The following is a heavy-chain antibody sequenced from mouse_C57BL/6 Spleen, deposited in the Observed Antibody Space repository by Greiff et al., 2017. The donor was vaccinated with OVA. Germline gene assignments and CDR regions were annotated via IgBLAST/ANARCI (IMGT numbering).Heavy chain of an antibody. CDR2: IYPGDGDT. Sequence: QVQLQQSGPELVKPGASVKISCKASGYAFSSSWMNWVKQRPGQGLEWIGRIYPGDGDTNYNGKFKGKATLTADKSSSTAYMQLSSLTSEDSAVYFCARNTYYSNYLYAMDYWGQGTSVTVSS. J-gene: IGHJ4*01. CDR3: ARNTYYSNYLYAMDY. V-gene: IGHV1-82*01. D-gene: IGHD2-5*01. CDR1: GYAFSSSW.